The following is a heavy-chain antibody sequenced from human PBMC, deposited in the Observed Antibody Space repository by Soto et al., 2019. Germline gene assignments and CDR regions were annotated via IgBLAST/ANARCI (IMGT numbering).Heavy chain of an antibody. CDR1: GGSISNSDYY. J-gene: IGHJ4*02. CDR2: IYSSGAN. V-gene: IGHV4-30-4*01. CDR3: ARDRGSDYDSTSGYYYY. D-gene: IGHD3-22*01. Sequence: QVQLQESGPRLVKPSQTLSLTCTVSGGSISNSDYYWTWSRQPPGKGLQWIGYIYSSGANSYNPSLESRVTISGDASKHQFSRRLSSVTAADTAVYYCARDRGSDYDSTSGYYYYWGQVTLVTVS.